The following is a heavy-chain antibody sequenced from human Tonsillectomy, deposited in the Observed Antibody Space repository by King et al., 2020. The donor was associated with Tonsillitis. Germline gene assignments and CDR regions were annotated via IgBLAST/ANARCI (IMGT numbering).Heavy chain of an antibody. CDR1: GFTFSSYA. Sequence: VQLVESGGGLVQPGGSLRLSCAASGFTFSSYAMSWVRQAPGKGLEWVSAISGSGGSTYYADPVKGRFTISRDNSKNTLYWQMNSLRAEDTAVYYCAKDMGDYYDSSGYGWFDPWGQGTLVTVSS. J-gene: IGHJ5*02. D-gene: IGHD3-22*01. V-gene: IGHV3-23*04. CDR2: ISGSGGST. CDR3: AKDMGDYYDSSGYGWFDP.